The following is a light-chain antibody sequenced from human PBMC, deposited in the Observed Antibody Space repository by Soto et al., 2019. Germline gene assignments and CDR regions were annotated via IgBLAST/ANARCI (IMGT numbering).Light chain of an antibody. V-gene: IGLV2-14*03. Sequence: QSALTQPASVSGSPGQSITISCTGTSSDVGGYNYLSWYQHHPGKAPKLMIYDVSDRPSGVSNRFSGPKSGNTASLTISGLQTEDEADYYCSSYTSSSTRVFGTGTKLTVL. CDR2: DVS. CDR1: SSDVGGYNY. CDR3: SSYTSSSTRV. J-gene: IGLJ1*01.